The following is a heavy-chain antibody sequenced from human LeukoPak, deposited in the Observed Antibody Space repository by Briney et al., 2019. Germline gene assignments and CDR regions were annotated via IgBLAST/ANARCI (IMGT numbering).Heavy chain of an antibody. CDR1: GFTFSSYA. Sequence: TGGSLRLSCAASGFTFSSYAMHWVRQAPGKGLEWVAVISYDGSNKYYADSVKGRFTISRDNSKNTLYLQMNSLRAEDTAVYYCARDPVADYYDSSAVDYWGQGTLVTVSS. CDR2: ISYDGSNK. D-gene: IGHD3-22*01. CDR3: ARDPVADYYDSSAVDY. V-gene: IGHV3-30-3*01. J-gene: IGHJ4*02.